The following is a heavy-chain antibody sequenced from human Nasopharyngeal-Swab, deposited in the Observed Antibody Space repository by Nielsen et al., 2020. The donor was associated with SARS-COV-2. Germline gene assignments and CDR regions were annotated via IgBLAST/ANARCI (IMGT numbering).Heavy chain of an antibody. V-gene: IGHV3-74*01. CDR3: ARMHGLYYDFWSGYYTGWFDP. CDR2: INSDGSST. D-gene: IGHD3-3*01. J-gene: IGHJ5*02. CDR1: GFTFSSYW. Sequence: GESLKISCAASGFTFSSYWMNWVRQAPGKGLVWVSRINSDGSSTSYADSVKGRFTISRDNAKNTLYLQMDSLRAEDTAVYYCARMHGLYYDFWSGYYTGWFDPWGQGTLVTVSS.